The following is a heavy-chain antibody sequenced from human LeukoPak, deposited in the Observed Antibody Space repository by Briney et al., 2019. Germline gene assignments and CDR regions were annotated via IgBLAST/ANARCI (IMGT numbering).Heavy chain of an antibody. CDR2: IRYDGSNK. V-gene: IGHV3-30*02. CDR3: AKDLGSVLLWIGEPDAFDY. CDR1: GFSFSSYG. D-gene: IGHD3-10*01. J-gene: IGHJ4*02. Sequence: PGGSLSLSCAASGFSFSSYGMHWVRQAPGKGLEGGAFIRYDGSNKYYADSGKGRSTISRDTSKNTLYLQMNSLRAEDTAVYYCAKDLGSVLLWIGEPDAFDYEGQGTLVTVSS.